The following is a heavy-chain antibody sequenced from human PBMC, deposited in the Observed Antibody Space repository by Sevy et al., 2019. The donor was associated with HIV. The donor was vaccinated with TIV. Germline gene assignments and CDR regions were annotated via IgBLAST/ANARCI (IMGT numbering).Heavy chain of an antibody. J-gene: IGHJ4*02. CDR1: GFKFDDYA. Sequence: GGSLRLSCAASGFKFDDYAMYWVRQVSGKGLEWVSGISWNSASRGYADSVKGRFTISRDNSRNSLYLQMSSLRAEDTALYYCVRDKALRMTDSGVTAFDYWGRGTQVTVSS. CDR2: ISWNSASR. D-gene: IGHD2-21*02. V-gene: IGHV3-9*01. CDR3: VRDKALRMTDSGVTAFDY.